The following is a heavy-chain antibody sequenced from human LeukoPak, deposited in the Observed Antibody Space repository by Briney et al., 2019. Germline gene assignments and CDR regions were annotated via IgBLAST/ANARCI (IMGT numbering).Heavy chain of an antibody. CDR3: ARDTDTSGYYPDDY. CDR2: ISCDGSNK. CDR1: GFTLSSYA. Sequence: GGSLRLSCAASGFTLSSYAMHWVRQAPGKGLEWVAVISCDGSNKYYADSVKGRFTISRDDSMNTLYLQMSRLRAEDTAVYYCARDTDTSGYYPDDYWGQGALVTVSS. V-gene: IGHV3-30-3*01. D-gene: IGHD3-22*01. J-gene: IGHJ4*02.